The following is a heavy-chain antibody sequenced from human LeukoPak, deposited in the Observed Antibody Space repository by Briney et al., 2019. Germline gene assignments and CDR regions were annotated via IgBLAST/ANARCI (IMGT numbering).Heavy chain of an antibody. CDR3: ARRILVGAIYHDAFDI. CDR2: IFYSGGT. CDR1: GGSISSYY. Sequence: SETLSLTCTVSGGSISSYYWSWIRQPPGKGLEWIGYIFYSGGTNYNPSLMGRLTISIDTSKNQFSLKLSSVTAADTAVYYCARRILVGAIYHDAFDIWGQGTMVTVSS. D-gene: IGHD1-26*01. J-gene: IGHJ3*02. V-gene: IGHV4-59*08.